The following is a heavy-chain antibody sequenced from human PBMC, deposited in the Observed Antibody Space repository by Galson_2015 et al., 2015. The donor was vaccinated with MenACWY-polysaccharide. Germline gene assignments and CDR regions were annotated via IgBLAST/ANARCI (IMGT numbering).Heavy chain of an antibody. Sequence: SLRLSCAASGFAFSSYGMSWVRQAPGKGLEWVSAVSGSGDSTHYADSVKGRFTVSRDNSKTTLSLHMNSLRAEDTATYYCAKVGAPNGDFWYFEVWGRGTLVIVSS. V-gene: IGHV3-23*01. D-gene: IGHD4-17*01. CDR1: GFAFSSYG. J-gene: IGHJ2*01. CDR3: AKVGAPNGDFWYFEV. CDR2: VSGSGDST.